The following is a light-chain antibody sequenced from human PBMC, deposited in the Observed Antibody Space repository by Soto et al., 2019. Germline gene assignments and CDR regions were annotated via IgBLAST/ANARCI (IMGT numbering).Light chain of an antibody. CDR1: QCVSSSY. Sequence: PVSVSLSKRERATHSYRASQCVSSSYLAWSTQTPGQAPRLLIYGASSRATGIPDRFRGSGSGTDFTRTISRLEPEDFEVYYCQQYGNSHWTFGQGTKV. CDR3: QQYGNSHWT. V-gene: IGKV3-20*01. CDR2: GAS. J-gene: IGKJ1*01.